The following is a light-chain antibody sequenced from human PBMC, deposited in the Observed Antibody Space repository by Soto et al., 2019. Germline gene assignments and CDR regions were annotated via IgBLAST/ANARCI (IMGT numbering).Light chain of an antibody. V-gene: IGKV1-39*01. Sequence: IQMTQFPSSLSASVGDRVTITCRAGQTVIRYLNWYQQKPGRAPNLLIYAVSNLQSGVPSRFSGSGSGTEFTLTISDLQPEDSAPYYCQQSYSTLFTFGSGTKVEIK. CDR2: AVS. J-gene: IGKJ3*01. CDR3: QQSYSTLFT. CDR1: QTVIRY.